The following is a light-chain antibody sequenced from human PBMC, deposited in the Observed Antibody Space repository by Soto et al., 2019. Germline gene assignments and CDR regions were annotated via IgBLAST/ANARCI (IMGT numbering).Light chain of an antibody. J-gene: IGLJ2*01. Sequence: QSVLPQPATVSGSPGQSITISCIGTSSDVGSYNLVSWYQQHPGKAPKVLIYEVSERPSGVSNRFSGSKSGNTASLTISGLQAEDEAEYYCCSYAGGRTHVLFGGGTKLTVL. V-gene: IGLV2-23*02. CDR3: CSYAGGRTHVL. CDR2: EVS. CDR1: SSDVGSYNL.